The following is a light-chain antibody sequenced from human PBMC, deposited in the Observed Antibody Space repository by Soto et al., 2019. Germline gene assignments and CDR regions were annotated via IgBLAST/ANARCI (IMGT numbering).Light chain of an antibody. Sequence: ILKSKSPSVLPAAIEDRSTITCWASQSISRWLAWYQQKPGKAPKVLMYDVSSLESGVPSRFSGSGSGKEFTLTIIFLQPADFATYHCQQYNSYAPLTFGGGTKLDI. CDR2: DVS. CDR1: QSISRW. J-gene: IGKJ4*01. V-gene: IGKV1-5*01. CDR3: QQYNSYAPLT.